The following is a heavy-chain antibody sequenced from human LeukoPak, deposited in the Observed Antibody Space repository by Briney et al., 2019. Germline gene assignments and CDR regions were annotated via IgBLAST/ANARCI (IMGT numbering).Heavy chain of an antibody. CDR3: ARDTVTTLAYYYYGMDV. J-gene: IGHJ6*02. D-gene: IGHD4-11*01. CDR2: IKQDGSEK. CDR1: GFTFSSYW. V-gene: IGHV3-7*01. Sequence: GGSLRLSCAASGFTFSSYWMSWVRQAPGKGLEWVANIKQDGSEKYYVDSVKGRFTISRDNAKNSLYLQMSSLRAEDTAVYYCARDTVTTLAYYYYGMDVWGQGTTVTVSS.